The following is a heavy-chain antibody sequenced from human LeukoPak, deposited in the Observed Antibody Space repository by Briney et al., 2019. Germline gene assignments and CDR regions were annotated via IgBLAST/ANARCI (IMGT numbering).Heavy chain of an antibody. Sequence: GGSLRLSCAASGFTFSSYSMNWVRQAPGKGLEWVSSISSSSSYIYYADSVKGRFTISRDNAKNSLYVQMNSLRAEDTAVYYCARGEDCSSTSCYRLEIDYWGQGTLVTVSS. CDR2: ISSSSSYI. V-gene: IGHV3-21*01. J-gene: IGHJ4*02. D-gene: IGHD2-2*01. CDR1: GFTFSSYS. CDR3: ARGEDCSSTSCYRLEIDY.